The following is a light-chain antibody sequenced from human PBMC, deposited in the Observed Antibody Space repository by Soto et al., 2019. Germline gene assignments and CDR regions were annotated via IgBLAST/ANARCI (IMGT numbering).Light chain of an antibody. CDR1: SSDVGSYKL. J-gene: IGLJ2*01. Sequence: QSALTQTASVSGSPGQSITISCTGTSSDVGSYKLVSWYQQYPGKAPKLMIYDGSERPSGVSNRFSGSKSGNTASLTVSGLQAEDEADYYCCSYAHSRTSVVFGGGTKLTVL. V-gene: IGLV2-23*01. CDR2: DGS. CDR3: CSYAHSRTSVV.